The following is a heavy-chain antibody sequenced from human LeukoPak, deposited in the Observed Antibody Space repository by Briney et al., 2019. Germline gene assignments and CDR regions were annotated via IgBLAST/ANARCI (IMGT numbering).Heavy chain of an antibody. CDR1: GGSFSGYY. J-gene: IGHJ4*02. CDR3: ARGRGYSYGYRKFSSYYFDY. V-gene: IGHV4-34*01. CDR2: INHSGST. D-gene: IGHD5-18*01. Sequence: SETLSLTCAVYGGSFSGYYWSWIRQPPGKGLEWIGEINHSGSTNYNPSLKSRVTISVDTSKNQFPLKLSSVTAADTAVYYRARGRGYSYGYRKFSSYYFDYWGQGTLVTVSS.